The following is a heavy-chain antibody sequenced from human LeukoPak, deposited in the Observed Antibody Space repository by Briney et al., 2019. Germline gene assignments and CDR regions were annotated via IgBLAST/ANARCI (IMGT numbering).Heavy chain of an antibody. CDR1: GYTFTSYD. V-gene: IGHV1-8*01. CDR3: ARGRRGTRFGMITFGGVSYYFDY. CDR2: MNPNSGNT. D-gene: IGHD3-16*01. Sequence: ASVKVSCKASGYTFTSYDINSVRQATGQGLEWMGWMNPNSGNTGYAQKFQGRVTMTRNTSISTAYMELSSLRSEDTAVYYCARGRRGTRFGMITFGGVSYYFDYWGQGTLVTVSS. J-gene: IGHJ4*02.